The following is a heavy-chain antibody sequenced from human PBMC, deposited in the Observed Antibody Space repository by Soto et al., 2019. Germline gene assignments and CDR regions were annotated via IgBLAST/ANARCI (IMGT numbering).Heavy chain of an antibody. CDR1: GYSFTSYW. J-gene: IGHJ4*02. D-gene: IGHD6-6*01. CDR2: IYPGDSDT. CDR3: ARHAKQLAPGLDY. V-gene: IGHV5-51*01. Sequence: GGSLKISCKVSGYSFTSYWIGWVRQMPGKGLEWMGIIYPGDSDTRYSPSFQGQVTISADKSISTAYLQWSSLKASDTAMYYCARHAKQLAPGLDYWGQGTLVTVSS.